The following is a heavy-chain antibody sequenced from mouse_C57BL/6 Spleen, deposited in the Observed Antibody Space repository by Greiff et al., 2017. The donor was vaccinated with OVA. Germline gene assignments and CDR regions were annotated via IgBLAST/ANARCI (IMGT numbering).Heavy chain of an antibody. J-gene: IGHJ3*01. CDR1: GYTFTEYT. CDR2: FYPGSGSI. CDR3: ARHEDGYGSSYEGFAY. V-gene: IGHV1-62-2*01. Sequence: VKLMESGAELVKPGASVKLSCKASGYTFTEYTIHWVKQRSGQGLEWIGWFYPGSGSIKYNEKFKDKATLTADKSSSTVYMELSRLTSEDSAVYFCARHEDGYGSSYEGFAYWGQGTLVTVSA. D-gene: IGHD1-1*01.